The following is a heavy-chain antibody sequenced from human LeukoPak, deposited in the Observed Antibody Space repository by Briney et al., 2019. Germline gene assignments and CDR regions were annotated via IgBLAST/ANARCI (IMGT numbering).Heavy chain of an antibody. J-gene: IGHJ4*02. CDR1: GGSISSYY. D-gene: IGHD3-10*01. CDR3: ARRTMVRGVLKGTFDY. CDR2: IYYSGST. V-gene: IGHV4-59*05. Sequence: SETLSLTCTVSGGSISSYYWSWIRQPPGKGLEWIGSIYYSGSTYYNPSLKSRVTISVDTSKNQFSLKLSSVTAADTAVYYCARRTMVRGVLKGTFDYWGQGTLVTVSS.